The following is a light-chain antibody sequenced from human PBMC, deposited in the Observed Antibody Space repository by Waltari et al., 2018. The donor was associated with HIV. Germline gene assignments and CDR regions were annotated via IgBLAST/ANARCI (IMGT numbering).Light chain of an antibody. CDR2: LGS. J-gene: IGKJ2*01. CDR3: MQSLQTPRT. V-gene: IGKV2-28*01. Sequence: DIVMTKSPLSLPVTPGEPASISCRSSQNLLHSNGYNYLDWFLQKPGQSPQLLIYLGSNRDSGVPDRFRGSGSGTDFTLKISRVEAEDVGVYYCMQSLQTPRTFGQGTKLEIK. CDR1: QNLLHSNGYNY.